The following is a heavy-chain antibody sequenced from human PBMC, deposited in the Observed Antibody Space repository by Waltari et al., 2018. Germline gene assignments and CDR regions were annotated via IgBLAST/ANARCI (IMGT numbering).Heavy chain of an antibody. CDR2: IYYSGST. Sequence: QLQLQESGPGLVKPSETLSLTCTVPGGSISSSSYYWGWIRQPPGKGLEWIGSIYYSGSTYYNPSLKSRVTISVDTSKNQFSLKLSSVTAADTAVYYCARHRSLGPAARIFDYWGQGTLVTVSS. J-gene: IGHJ4*02. CDR3: ARHRSLGPAARIFDY. CDR1: GGSISSSSYY. V-gene: IGHV4-39*01. D-gene: IGHD2-2*01.